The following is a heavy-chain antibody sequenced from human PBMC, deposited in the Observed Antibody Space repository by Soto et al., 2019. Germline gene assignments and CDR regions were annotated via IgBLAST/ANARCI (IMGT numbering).Heavy chain of an antibody. J-gene: IGHJ4*02. CDR1: GYTFTGYY. CDR3: ARGGNYYDSSGYYGLDY. CDR2: INPNSGGT. Sequence: ASVKVSCKASGYTFTGYYMHWVRQAPGQGLEWMGWINPNSGGTNYAQKFQGWVTMTRDTSISTAYMELSRLRSDDTAVYYCARGGNYYDSSGYYGLDYWGQGTLVTVSS. D-gene: IGHD3-22*01. V-gene: IGHV1-2*04.